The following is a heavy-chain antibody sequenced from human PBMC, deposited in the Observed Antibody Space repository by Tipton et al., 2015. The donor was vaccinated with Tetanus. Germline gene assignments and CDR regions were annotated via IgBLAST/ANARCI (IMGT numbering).Heavy chain of an antibody. J-gene: IGHJ4*02. D-gene: IGHD2-21*01. CDR2: INSRSTSI. V-gene: IGHV3-21*01. Sequence: SLRLSCAASGFTVSTSYMTWVRQAPGKGLEWVSTINSRSTSIYYADSVKGRFTVSRDNANNSVYLQMNSLRAEDTAIYYCARDPVLGIGTHWGRGTLVTVSS. CDR3: ARDPVLGIGTH. CDR1: GFTVSTSY.